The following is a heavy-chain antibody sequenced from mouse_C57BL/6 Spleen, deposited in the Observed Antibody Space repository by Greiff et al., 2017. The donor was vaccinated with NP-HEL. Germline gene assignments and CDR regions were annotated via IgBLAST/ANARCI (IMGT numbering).Heavy chain of an antibody. CDR2: IDPSDSET. J-gene: IGHJ1*03. Sequence: QVQLKQPGAELVRPGSSVKLSCKASGYTFTSYWMHWVKHRPIQGLEWIGNIDPSDSETHYNQKFKDKATLTVDKSSSTAYMQLSSLTSEDSAVYYCARRYYGSSYLLYFDVWGTGTTVTVSS. D-gene: IGHD1-1*01. V-gene: IGHV1-52*01. CDR1: GYTFTSYW. CDR3: ARRYYGSSYLLYFDV.